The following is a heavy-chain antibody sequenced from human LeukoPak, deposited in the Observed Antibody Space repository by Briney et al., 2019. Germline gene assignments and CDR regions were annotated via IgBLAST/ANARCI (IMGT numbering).Heavy chain of an antibody. CDR2: IYYSGST. Sequence: SETLSLTCTVSGGSIFSSYWSWIRQPPGKGLEWMGYIYYSGSTNYNPPLKSRVTISVDTSKNQFSLRVSSVTAADTAVYYCARHLNNCGDDCYIFDYWGQGTLVTVSS. V-gene: IGHV4-59*08. CDR1: GGSIFSSY. D-gene: IGHD2-21*01. J-gene: IGHJ4*02. CDR3: ARHLNNCGDDCYIFDY.